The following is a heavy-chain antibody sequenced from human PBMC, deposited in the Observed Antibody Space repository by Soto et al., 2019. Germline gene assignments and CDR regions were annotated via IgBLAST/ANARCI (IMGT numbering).Heavy chain of an antibody. CDR3: ARAAMGGSSWPFDY. CDR1: GGSISSSNW. J-gene: IGHJ4*02. V-gene: IGHV4-4*02. D-gene: IGHD6-13*01. CDR2: IYQSGST. Sequence: QVQLQESGPGLVKPSGTLSLTCAVSGGSISSSNWWSWVRQPPGKGLEWIGEIYQSGSTNDNPSLKSRVTISVDNSKHQFSLKLSSVTAADSAVYYCARAAMGGSSWPFDYWGQGTLVTVSS.